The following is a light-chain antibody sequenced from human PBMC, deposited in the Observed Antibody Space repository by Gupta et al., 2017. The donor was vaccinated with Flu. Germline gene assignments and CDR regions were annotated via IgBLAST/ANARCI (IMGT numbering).Light chain of an antibody. Sequence: EIVLTQSPATLSLSPGERATLSCRASQGVRSYLVWYQQKLGRAPRLLIYDVSTRAAGIPARFSGSGSGTDSTLTISSLDPEDSAVYYCQRRTGWPLTFGGGARVEIK. J-gene: IGKJ4*01. V-gene: IGKV3-11*01. CDR2: DVS. CDR3: QRRTGWPLT. CDR1: QGVRSY.